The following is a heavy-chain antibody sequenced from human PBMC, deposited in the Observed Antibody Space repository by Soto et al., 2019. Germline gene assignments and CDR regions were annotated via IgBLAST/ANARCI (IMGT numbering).Heavy chain of an antibody. D-gene: IGHD6-6*01. CDR2: INHSGST. V-gene: IGHV4-34*01. J-gene: IGHJ5*02. CDR1: GGSFSGYY. CDR3: ARGSIAARLRWFDP. Sequence: PSETLSLTCAVYGGSFSGYYWSWIRQPPGKGLEWIGEINHSGSTNYNPSLKGRVTISVDTSKNQFSLKLSSVTAADTAVYYCARGSIAARLRWFDPWGQGTLVTVSS.